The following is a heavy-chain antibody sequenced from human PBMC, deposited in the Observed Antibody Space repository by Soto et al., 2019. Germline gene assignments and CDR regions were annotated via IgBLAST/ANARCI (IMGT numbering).Heavy chain of an antibody. CDR2: ISPYNDQT. CDR1: GYTFIRYG. D-gene: IGHD3-16*01. CDR3: ARGGYYDNVWGKLSHYGLDV. J-gene: IGHJ6*02. Sequence: QVQLVQSASEVMKPGASVKVSCKASGYTFIRYGITWVRQAPGQRLEWMGWISPYNDQTIYAQKLQGRVTMTADTSTRTLYMQLRSLKSDDTAVYYCARGGYYDNVWGKLSHYGLDVWGQGTSVTVSS. V-gene: IGHV1-18*01.